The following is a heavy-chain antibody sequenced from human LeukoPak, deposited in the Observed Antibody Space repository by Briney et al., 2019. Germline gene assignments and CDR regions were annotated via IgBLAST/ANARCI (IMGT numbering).Heavy chain of an antibody. CDR2: VNAGNGNT. CDR1: GYAFTNYA. D-gene: IGHD3-10*01. CDR3: ATGAPPAEYFQH. Sequence: ASVKVSCKASGYAFTNYAIQWVRQAPGQRLEWMGWVNAGNGNTRYSPKFQGRVTMTRDTSTSTVYMELSSLRSEDTAVYYCATGAPPAEYFQHWGQGTLVTVSS. J-gene: IGHJ1*01. V-gene: IGHV1-3*01.